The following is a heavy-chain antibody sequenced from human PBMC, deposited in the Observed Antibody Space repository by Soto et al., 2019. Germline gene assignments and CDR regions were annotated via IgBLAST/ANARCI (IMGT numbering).Heavy chain of an antibody. CDR3: ARDQQPFRYYYDSSGYLD. J-gene: IGHJ4*02. CDR2: IIPIFGTA. Sequence: GASVKVSCKASGGTFSSYAISWVRQAPGQGLEWMGGIIPIFGTANYAQKFQGRVTITADESTSTAYMELSSLRSEDTAVYYCARDQQPFRYYYDSSGYLDWGQGTLVTVSS. V-gene: IGHV1-69*13. CDR1: GGTFSSYA. D-gene: IGHD3-22*01.